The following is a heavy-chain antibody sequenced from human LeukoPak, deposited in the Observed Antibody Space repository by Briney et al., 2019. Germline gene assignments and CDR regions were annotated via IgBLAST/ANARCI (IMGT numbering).Heavy chain of an antibody. Sequence: ASVKVSCKASGYTFTAYYLHWVRQAPGQGLEWMGIINPSAGGTNYAQKFQGRIAMTRDTSTDTVYMELSSLSSEDTALYYCARDQNRFGGNHYGAFDSWGQGTLVTVSS. CDR2: INPSAGGT. V-gene: IGHV1-46*01. CDR3: ARDQNRFGGNHYGAFDS. D-gene: IGHD4/OR15-4a*01. J-gene: IGHJ4*02. CDR1: GYTFTAYY.